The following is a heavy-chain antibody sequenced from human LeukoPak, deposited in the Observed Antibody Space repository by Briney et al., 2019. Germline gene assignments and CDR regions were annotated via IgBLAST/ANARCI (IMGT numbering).Heavy chain of an antibody. J-gene: IGHJ4*02. V-gene: IGHV4-59*08. CDR3: ARQSGRYRTSGSLDY. D-gene: IGHD3-16*02. CDR1: GGSISSYY. Sequence: SETLSLTCTVSGGSISSYYWSWIRQPPGKGLEWIGYIYYSGSTNYNPSLKSRVTISVDTSKNQFSLKLSSVTAADTAVYYCARQSGRYRTSGSLDYWGQGTLVTVSS. CDR2: IYYSGST.